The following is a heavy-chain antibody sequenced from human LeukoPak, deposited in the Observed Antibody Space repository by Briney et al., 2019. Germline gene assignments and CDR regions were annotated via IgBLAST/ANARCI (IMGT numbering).Heavy chain of an antibody. Sequence: GESLGLSCVLSGPTFSDAWMSWVRQAPGKGLEWVGRIRNDRITDYAAPVQGRFSISRDNSKNTFYLQMNSLRTEDTGMYFCTWMATIFTVDYWGQGTLVTVSS. CDR3: TWMATIFTVDY. V-gene: IGHV3-15*01. CDR2: IRNDRIT. D-gene: IGHD5-12*01. J-gene: IGHJ4*02. CDR1: GPTFSDAW.